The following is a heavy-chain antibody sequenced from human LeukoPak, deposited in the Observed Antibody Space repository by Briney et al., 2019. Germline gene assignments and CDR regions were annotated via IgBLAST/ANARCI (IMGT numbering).Heavy chain of an antibody. CDR1: GYTFTGYY. V-gene: IGHV1-2*02. Sequence: GASVRVSCKASGYTFTGYYMHWVRQAPGQGLERMGWINPNSGGTNYAQKFQGRVTTTRDTSISTAYMEMSRLRSDDTAVYYCARGSYCGGACYPRVLIDLWGRGTLVTVSS. CDR2: INPNSGGT. D-gene: IGHD2-21*02. CDR3: ARGSYCGGACYPRVLIDL. J-gene: IGHJ2*01.